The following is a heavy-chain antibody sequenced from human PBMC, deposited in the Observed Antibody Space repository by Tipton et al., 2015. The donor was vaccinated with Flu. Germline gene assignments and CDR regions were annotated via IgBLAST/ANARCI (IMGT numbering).Heavy chain of an antibody. CDR3: AKEGMTKRGDLDS. CDR2: IRFDGGDE. CDR1: GFTFSTRG. Sequence: SLRLSCAVSGFTFSTRGMHWVRQAPGRGLEWVAFIRFDGGDEHYADSVKGRFTISRDNSEGTLSLQMNSLRGEDTALYYCAKEGMTKRGDLDSWGQGTLVSVSS. J-gene: IGHJ4*02. V-gene: IGHV3-30*02. D-gene: IGHD5-24*01.